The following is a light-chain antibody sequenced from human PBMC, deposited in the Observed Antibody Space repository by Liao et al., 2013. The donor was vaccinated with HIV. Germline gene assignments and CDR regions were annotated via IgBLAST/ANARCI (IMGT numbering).Light chain of an antibody. CDR2: FDS. V-gene: IGLV3-21*01. CDR3: RV. CDR1: NIGSDT. J-gene: IGLJ2*01. Sequence: SYVLTQPPSVSLAPGKTARITCGGDNIGSDTVHWYRQQPGQAPVLVIFFDSDRPSGTPDRFSASKSETTATLTISRVEAGDTSGDHARVFGGGTRLTV.